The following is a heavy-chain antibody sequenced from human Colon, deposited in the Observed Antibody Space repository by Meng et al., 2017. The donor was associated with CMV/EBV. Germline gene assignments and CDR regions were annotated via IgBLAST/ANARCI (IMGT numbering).Heavy chain of an antibody. Sequence: QVPLVQFGAEVKKPGASVKVSCKASGYTFTNYGISWVRQAPGQGLEWMGWISAYTGDTYYAQKFQGRVTMTTDTSTSTAYMELRSLRSDDTAVYYCVRESQSGSYIYLQHWGQGTLVTVSS. CDR1: GYTFTNYG. D-gene: IGHD1-26*01. V-gene: IGHV1-18*01. J-gene: IGHJ1*01. CDR3: VRESQSGSYIYLQH. CDR2: ISAYTGDT.